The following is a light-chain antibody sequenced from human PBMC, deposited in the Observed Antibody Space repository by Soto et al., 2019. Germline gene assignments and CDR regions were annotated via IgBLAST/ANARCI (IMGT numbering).Light chain of an antibody. CDR2: DAS. V-gene: IGKV3-11*01. CDR1: QSVTNY. Sequence: EFLLVQTPDTLSLSPGERSTLWWMASQSVTNYIAWYQQRPGQAPRLLIYDASNRATGVPARFSGSGSGTDFTLTISDLEPADFGLYYCQQRLNWPPGFGQGTKVDIK. J-gene: IGKJ1*01. CDR3: QQRLNWPPG.